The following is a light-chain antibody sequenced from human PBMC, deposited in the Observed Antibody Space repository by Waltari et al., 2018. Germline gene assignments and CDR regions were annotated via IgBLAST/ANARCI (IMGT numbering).Light chain of an antibody. CDR1: QDISHY. Sequence: DIQLTQSPSSLSASVGDRVTITCQASQDISHYLNWYQQKPGKAPTLLIQDASKETEVPSRFSGSGSGTDFTFTISSLQPEDIATYYCQHYDNLLSWTFGQGTKVEVK. J-gene: IGKJ1*01. CDR2: DAS. V-gene: IGKV1-33*01. CDR3: QHYDNLLSWT.